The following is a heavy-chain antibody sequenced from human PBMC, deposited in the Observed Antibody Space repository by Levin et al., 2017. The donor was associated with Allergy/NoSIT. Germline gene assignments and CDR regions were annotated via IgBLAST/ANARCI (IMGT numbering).Heavy chain of an antibody. CDR2: ISWNSGGI. CDR3: VKGAAAAGDLFDY. D-gene: IGHD6-13*01. CDR1: GYSLGDYA. V-gene: IGHV3-9*01. J-gene: IGHJ4*02. Sequence: GGSLRLSCAASGYSLGDYAMHWVRQAPGKGLEWVSSISWNSGGIGYADSVKGRFTISRDNAKNSLYLQMNSLRAEDTALYYCVKGAAAAGDLFDYWGQGTLVTVSS.